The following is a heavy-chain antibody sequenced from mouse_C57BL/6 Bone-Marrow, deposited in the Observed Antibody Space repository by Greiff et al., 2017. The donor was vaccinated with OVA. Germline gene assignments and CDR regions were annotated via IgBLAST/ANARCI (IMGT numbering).Heavy chain of an antibody. CDR2: IYPGNSDT. J-gene: IGHJ1*03. CDR3: TISITTVVATDWYFDV. V-gene: IGHV1-5*01. D-gene: IGHD1-1*01. Sequence: EVQLQQSGTVLARPGASVKMSCKTSGYTFTSYWMHWVKQRPGQGLEWIGAIYPGNSDTSYNQKFKGKAKLTAVTSASTAYMELSSLTNEDSAVYYCTISITTVVATDWYFDVWGTGTTVTVSS. CDR1: GYTFTSYW.